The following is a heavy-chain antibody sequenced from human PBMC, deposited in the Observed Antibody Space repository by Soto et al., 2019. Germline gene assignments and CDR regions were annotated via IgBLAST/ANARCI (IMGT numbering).Heavy chain of an antibody. CDR3: ARDGPHIPAVGDV. V-gene: IGHV1-18*01. D-gene: IGHD6-13*01. Sequence: ASVTVSCRASGYTFIKYGVSWVRQAPGQGLEWMGWIIAYNGDKKYAQNVQGRVTLSTDTSTSTAYMEMRTLRSDDTAAYYCARDGPHIPAVGDVWGQGTTVTVS. CDR2: IIAYNGDK. J-gene: IGHJ6*02. CDR1: GYTFIKYG.